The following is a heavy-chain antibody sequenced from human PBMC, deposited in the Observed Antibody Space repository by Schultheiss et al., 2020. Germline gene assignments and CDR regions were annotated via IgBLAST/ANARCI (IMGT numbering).Heavy chain of an antibody. Sequence: ASVTVSCKASGYTFTSYDINWVRQATGQGLEWMGWMNPNSGNTGYAQKFQGRVTMTRNTSISTAYMELSSLRSEDTAVYYCARAFKLGYCSGGSCHGWFDPWGQGTLVTVSS. V-gene: IGHV1-8*01. J-gene: IGHJ5*02. D-gene: IGHD2-15*01. CDR2: MNPNSGNT. CDR1: GYTFTSYD. CDR3: ARAFKLGYCSGGSCHGWFDP.